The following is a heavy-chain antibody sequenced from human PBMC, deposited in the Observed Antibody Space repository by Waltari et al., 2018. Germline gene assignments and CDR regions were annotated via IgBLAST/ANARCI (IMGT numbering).Heavy chain of an antibody. CDR2: INHSGST. D-gene: IGHD4-17*01. Sequence: QVQLQQWGAGLLKPSETLSLTCAVYGGSFSGYYWSWIRQPPGKGLEWIGEINHSGSTNYTPALKSRVTISVDTSKNQFSLKLSSVTAADTAVYYCAREVEGYYGDYDPYYYYGMDVWGQGTTVTVSS. CDR3: AREVEGYYGDYDPYYYYGMDV. J-gene: IGHJ6*02. CDR1: GGSFSGYY. V-gene: IGHV4-34*01.